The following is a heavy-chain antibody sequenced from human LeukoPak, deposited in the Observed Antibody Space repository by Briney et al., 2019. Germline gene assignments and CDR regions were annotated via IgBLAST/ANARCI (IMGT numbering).Heavy chain of an antibody. Sequence: GASVKVSCKVSGYTLTELSMHWVRQAPGKGLEWMGGFDPEDGETIYAQKFQGRVAMTEDTSTDTAYMELSSLRSEDMAVYYCATGLHEFWSGYQFDYWGQGTLVTVSS. CDR3: ATGLHEFWSGYQFDY. CDR1: GYTLTELS. V-gene: IGHV1-24*01. D-gene: IGHD3-3*01. J-gene: IGHJ4*02. CDR2: FDPEDGET.